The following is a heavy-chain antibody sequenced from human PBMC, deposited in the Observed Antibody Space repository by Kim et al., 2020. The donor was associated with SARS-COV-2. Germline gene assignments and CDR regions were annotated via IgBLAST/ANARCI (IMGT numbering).Heavy chain of an antibody. Sequence: GGSLRLSCAASGFTLTNYGMHWVRQAPGKGLEWLAVISFDESETYYGDSLKGRFTISRDTSKNTVYLQVDNLGVEDTGVYYCARDRVGLGDYNFDFWGQGTLVAVSS. D-gene: IGHD4-17*01. CDR3: ARDRVGLGDYNFDF. V-gene: IGHV3-33*01. J-gene: IGHJ4*02. CDR2: ISFDESET. CDR1: GFTLTNYG.